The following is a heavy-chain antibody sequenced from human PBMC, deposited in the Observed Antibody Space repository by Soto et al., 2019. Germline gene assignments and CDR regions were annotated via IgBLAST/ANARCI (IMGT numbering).Heavy chain of an antibody. Sequence: QVQLVQSGAEVKKPGSSVKVSCKASGGTFSSYTISWVRQAPGQGLEWMGRIIPILGIANYAQKFQGRVTITADKSTSTAYMELSSLRSEDTAVYYCATAPSAYDLPAYWGQGTLVTVSS. V-gene: IGHV1-69*02. D-gene: IGHD5-12*01. CDR3: ATAPSAYDLPAY. CDR1: GGTFSSYT. J-gene: IGHJ4*02. CDR2: IIPILGIA.